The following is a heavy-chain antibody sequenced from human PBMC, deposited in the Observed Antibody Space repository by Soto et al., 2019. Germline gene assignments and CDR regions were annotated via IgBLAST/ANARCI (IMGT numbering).Heavy chain of an antibody. CDR3: ARGVYYGSSPLDS. Sequence: VQLVESGGGLVKPGGSLRLSCAASGFTFSDYYMSWIRQAPGKGLEGVSYISSSGSTIYYADPVKGRFTITRENAKNSTYLQMNSLRAEDTAVYYCARGVYYGSSPLDSCGQGTLVTVSS. J-gene: IGHJ4*02. CDR1: GFTFSDYY. V-gene: IGHV3-11*01. CDR2: ISSSGSTI. D-gene: IGHD3-10*01.